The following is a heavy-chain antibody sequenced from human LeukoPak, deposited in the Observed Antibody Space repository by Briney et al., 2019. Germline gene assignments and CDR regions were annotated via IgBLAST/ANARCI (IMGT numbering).Heavy chain of an antibody. CDR1: GFNFNDYY. CDR3: ARATGGVYHAFDI. J-gene: IGHJ3*02. CDR2: ISSSSSSN. D-gene: IGHD6-13*01. V-gene: IGHV3-11*04. Sequence: GGSLRISCAPSGFNFNDYYMSGIGQAPGKGRDGLSYISSSSSSNYHADSVKGRFSISRDNAKNLLFLQMNSLRAEDTAVYYCARATGGVYHAFDIWGQGTMVTVSS.